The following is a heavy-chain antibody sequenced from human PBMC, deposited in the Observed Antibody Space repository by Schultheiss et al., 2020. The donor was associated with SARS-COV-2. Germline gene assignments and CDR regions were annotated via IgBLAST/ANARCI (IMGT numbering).Heavy chain of an antibody. CDR2: MNPNSGNT. CDR3: AKFYGDYRFDY. Sequence: ASVKVSCKASGYTFTSYDINWVRQATGQGLEWMGWMNPNSGNTNYAQKLQGRVTMTRNTSISTAYMELSSLRAEDTAVYYCAKFYGDYRFDYWGQGTLVTVSS. D-gene: IGHD4-17*01. CDR1: GYTFTSYD. V-gene: IGHV1-8*01. J-gene: IGHJ4*02.